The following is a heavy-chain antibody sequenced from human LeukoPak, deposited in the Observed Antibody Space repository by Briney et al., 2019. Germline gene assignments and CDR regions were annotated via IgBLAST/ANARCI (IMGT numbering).Heavy chain of an antibody. CDR1: GFTFRSYW. V-gene: IGHV3-7*04. J-gene: IGHJ4*02. D-gene: IGHD6-13*01. CDR2: INQDGSKK. Sequence: PGGSLRLFCEASGFTFRSYWMNWVRQAPGKGLEWVANINQDGSKKHFVGSVEGRFTISRDNAKNSLYLQMNSLRAEDTAVYYCARDGQYTSSWYDFDFWGQGTLVTVSS. CDR3: ARDGQYTSSWYDFDF.